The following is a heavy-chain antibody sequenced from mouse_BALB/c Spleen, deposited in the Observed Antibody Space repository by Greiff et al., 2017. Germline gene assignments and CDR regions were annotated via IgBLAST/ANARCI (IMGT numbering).Heavy chain of an antibody. CDR1: GFSLTSYG. J-gene: IGHJ4*01. Sequence: VKLVESGPDLVAPSQSLSITCTVSGFSLTSYGVHWVRQPPGKGLEWLVVIWSDGSTTYNSALKSRLSISKDNSKSQVFLKMNSLQTDDTAMYYCARQGDYDDYYAMDYWGQGTSVTVSS. CDR2: IWSDGST. V-gene: IGHV2-6-2*01. CDR3: ARQGDYDDYYAMDY. D-gene: IGHD2-4*01.